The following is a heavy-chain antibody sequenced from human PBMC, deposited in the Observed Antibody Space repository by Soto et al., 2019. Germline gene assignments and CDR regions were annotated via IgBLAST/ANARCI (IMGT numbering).Heavy chain of an antibody. V-gene: IGHV3-30*18. CDR3: AKGEGYSYGGDY. CDR2: ISYDGSNK. J-gene: IGHJ4*02. CDR1: GFTFSSYG. Sequence: QVQLMESGGGVVQPGRSLRLSCAASGFTFSSYGMHWVRQAPGKGLEWVAVISYDGSNKYYADSVKGRFTISRDNSKNTLYLQMNSLRAEDTAVYYCAKGEGYSYGGDYWGQGTLVTVSS. D-gene: IGHD5-18*01.